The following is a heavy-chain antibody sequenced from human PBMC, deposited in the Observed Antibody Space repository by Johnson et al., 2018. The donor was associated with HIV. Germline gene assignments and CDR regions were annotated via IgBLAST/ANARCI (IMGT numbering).Heavy chain of an antibody. CDR2: ISGNGGTT. V-gene: IGHV3-23*04. CDR1: GFTFSSYA. D-gene: IGHD2-21*02. J-gene: IGHJ3*02. CDR3: AKGWEGVTSGDAFDI. Sequence: VQLVESGGGVVQPGRSLRLSCAASGFTFSSYAMTWVRQAPGKGLEWVSSISGNGGTTYYADSVKGRFTISRYNSKNKLYLQMNSLRAEDTAVYYCAKGWEGVTSGDAFDIWGQETMVTVSS.